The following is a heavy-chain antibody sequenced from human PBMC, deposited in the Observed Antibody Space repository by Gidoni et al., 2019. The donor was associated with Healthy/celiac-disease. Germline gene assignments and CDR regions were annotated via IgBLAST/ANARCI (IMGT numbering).Heavy chain of an antibody. Sequence: AYNGNTNYAQKLQGRVTMTTDTSTSTAYMELRSLRSDDTAVYYCARAAYEDYDILTGYPDIYFDYWGQGTLVTVSS. V-gene: IGHV1-18*01. CDR3: ARAAYEDYDILTGYPDIYFDY. J-gene: IGHJ4*02. CDR2: AYNGNT. D-gene: IGHD3-9*01.